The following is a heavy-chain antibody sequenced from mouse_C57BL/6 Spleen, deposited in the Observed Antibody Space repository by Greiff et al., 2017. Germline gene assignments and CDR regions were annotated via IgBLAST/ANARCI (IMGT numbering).Heavy chain of an antibody. J-gene: IGHJ3*01. CDR3: AREGAYGPAWFAC. Sequence: EVQLVESGGGLVKPGGSLKLSCAASGFTFSDYGMHWVRQAPEKGLEWVAYISSGSSTIYYADTVKGRFTISRDNAKNTLFLQMTSLRSEDTAMYYCAREGAYGPAWFACWGQGTLVTVSA. V-gene: IGHV5-17*01. D-gene: IGHD1-2*01. CDR2: ISSGSSTI. CDR1: GFTFSDYG.